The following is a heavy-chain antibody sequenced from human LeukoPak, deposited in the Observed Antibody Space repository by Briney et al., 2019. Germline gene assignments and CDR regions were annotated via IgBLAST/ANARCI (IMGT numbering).Heavy chain of an antibody. CDR1: GLTVSKNY. J-gene: IGHJ4*02. CDR2: IYSGGST. V-gene: IGHV3-53*01. D-gene: IGHD2-8*02. Sequence: GGSLRLSCAASGLTVSKNYMSWVRQAPGKGLESVSVIYSGGSTYYAESVRGGLTISRNNSKSTLSLQMNSLRAEDTAIYYCATYRQVLLPFESWGQGTLVTVSS. CDR3: ATYRQVLLPFES.